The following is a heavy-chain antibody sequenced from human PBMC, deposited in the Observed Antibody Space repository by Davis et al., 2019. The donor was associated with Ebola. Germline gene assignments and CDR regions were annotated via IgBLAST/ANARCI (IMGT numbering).Heavy chain of an antibody. Sequence: ASVKVSCKASGYTFTSYDINWVRQATGQGLEWMGWMNPNSGNTGYAQKFQGRVTMTRNTSISTAYMELSRLRSEDTAVYYCARVRGPGVELRWFDPWGQGTLVTVSS. CDR1: GYTFTSYD. J-gene: IGHJ5*02. CDR2: MNPNSGNT. V-gene: IGHV1-8*01. CDR3: ARVRGPGVELRWFDP. D-gene: IGHD1-7*01.